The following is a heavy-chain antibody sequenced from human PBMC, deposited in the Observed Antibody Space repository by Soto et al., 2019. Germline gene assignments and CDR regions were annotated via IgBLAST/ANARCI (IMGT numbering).Heavy chain of an antibody. CDR3: ARIPTYYDILTGFREYYGMDV. J-gene: IGHJ6*02. CDR1: GFSLSTSGMC. CDR2: IDCDDDK. D-gene: IGHD3-9*01. Sequence: GSGPTLVNPTQTLTLTCTFSGFSLSTSGMCVSWISQPPGKALEWLVFIDCDDDKYYSTSLKTRLTISKDTSKNQVVLTMTNMDPVDTATYYCARIPTYYDILTGFREYYGMDVWGQGTTVTSP. V-gene: IGHV2-70*01.